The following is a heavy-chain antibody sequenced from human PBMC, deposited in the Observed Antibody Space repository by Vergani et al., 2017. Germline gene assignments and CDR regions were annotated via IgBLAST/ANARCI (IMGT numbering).Heavy chain of an antibody. Sequence: EVPLVESGGGLVKPGGSLRLSCAASGFTFSSYSMNWVRQAPGKGLEWVSSISSSSSYIYYADSVKGRFTISRDNAKNSLYLQMNSLRAEDTAVYYCARGDSSGWSQYYYYGMDVWGQGTTVTVSS. V-gene: IGHV3-21*01. CDR3: ARGDSSGWSQYYYYGMDV. CDR2: ISSSSSYI. J-gene: IGHJ6*02. CDR1: GFTFSSYS. D-gene: IGHD6-19*01.